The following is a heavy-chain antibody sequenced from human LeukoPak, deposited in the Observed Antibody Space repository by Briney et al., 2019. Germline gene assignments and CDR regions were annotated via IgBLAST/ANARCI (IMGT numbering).Heavy chain of an antibody. V-gene: IGHV5-51*01. D-gene: IGHD1-26*01. CDR1: GYSFTSYW. Sequence: KYGESLKISCKGSGYSFTSYWIGWVRQMPGKGLEWMGIIYSGDSDTRYSPSFQGQVTISADKSISTAYLQWSSLKASDTAMYYCARHPRIMVGATSGFDPWGQGTLVTVSS. CDR3: ARHPRIMVGATSGFDP. CDR2: IYSGDSDT. J-gene: IGHJ5*02.